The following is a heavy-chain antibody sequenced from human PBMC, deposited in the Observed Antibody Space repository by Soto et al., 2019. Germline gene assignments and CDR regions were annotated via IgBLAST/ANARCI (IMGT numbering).Heavy chain of an antibody. CDR3: ARGLRAAAGRDYFQY. Sequence: QVQLVESGGGVVQPGRSLTLSCAASGFIFSSYGMHWVRQAPGKGLQWVAVIWYDGSNTYYADSVKGRFTISRDNSKSTLYRQMNSLRAEDTAVYYCARGLRAAAGRDYFQYWGQGTLVTVSS. J-gene: IGHJ1*01. CDR2: IWYDGSNT. V-gene: IGHV3-33*01. CDR1: GFIFSSYG. D-gene: IGHD6-13*01.